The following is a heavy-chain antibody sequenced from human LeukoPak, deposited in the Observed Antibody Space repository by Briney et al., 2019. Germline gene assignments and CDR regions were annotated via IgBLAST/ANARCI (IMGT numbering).Heavy chain of an antibody. J-gene: IGHJ4*02. Sequence: GGSLRLAWAAAGFTFDDYAMHWDRQAPGKVLEWVSGISWNSGSIGYADSVKGRFTISRDNAKNSLYLQMNRLRAEATALYYCAIFGVAHPDYWGQGTMVTVSS. CDR2: ISWNSGSI. V-gene: IGHV3-9*01. CDR1: GFTFDDYA. D-gene: IGHD3-3*01. CDR3: AIFGVAHPDY.